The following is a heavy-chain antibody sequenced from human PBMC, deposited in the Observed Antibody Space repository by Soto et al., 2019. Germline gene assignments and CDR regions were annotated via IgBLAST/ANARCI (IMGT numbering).Heavy chain of an antibody. V-gene: IGHV3-30*18. CDR3: AKPHPVNYFGPNDAFDI. CDR2: ISYDGSNK. J-gene: IGHJ3*02. CDR1: GFTFSSYG. D-gene: IGHD4-4*01. Sequence: PGGSLRLSCAASGFTFSSYGMHWVRQAPGKGLEWVAVISYDGSNKYYADSVKGRFTISRDNSKNTLYLQMNSLRAEDTAVYYCAKPHPVNYFGPNDAFDIWGQGTMVTVSS.